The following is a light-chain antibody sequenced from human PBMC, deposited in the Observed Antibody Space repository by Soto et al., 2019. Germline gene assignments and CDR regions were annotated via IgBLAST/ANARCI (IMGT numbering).Light chain of an antibody. V-gene: IGKV4-1*01. J-gene: IGKJ2*01. CDR2: WAS. Sequence: DIVMTQSPDSLAVSLGERATINCKSSQSVLYNSNNRDSLAWYQQKPGLPPKLLIYWASIRASGVPDRFSGGGSGTDFTLTISSLQAEDEAVYYCQQYYSTMYTFGQGTKLEIK. CDR1: QSVLYNSNNRDS. CDR3: QQYYSTMYT.